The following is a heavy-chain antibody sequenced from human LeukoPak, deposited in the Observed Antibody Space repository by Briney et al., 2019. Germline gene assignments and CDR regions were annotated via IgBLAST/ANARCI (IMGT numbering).Heavy chain of an antibody. CDR3: ARHLEEGWFDP. CDR2: ISSSSSYT. Sequence: PGGSLRLSCAASGFTFSAYYMSWIRQAPGKGLEWVSYISSSSSYTNYADSVKGRFTISRDNAKNSLYLQMNSLRAEDTAVYYCARHLEEGWFDPWGQGTLVTVSS. V-gene: IGHV3-11*03. D-gene: IGHD5-24*01. CDR1: GFTFSAYY. J-gene: IGHJ5*02.